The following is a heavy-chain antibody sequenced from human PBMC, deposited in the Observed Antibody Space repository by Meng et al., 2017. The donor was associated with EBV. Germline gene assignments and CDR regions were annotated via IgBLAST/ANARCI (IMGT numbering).Heavy chain of an antibody. CDR2: IYWDDDK. CDR3: AHIIAARPFDY. Sequence: HITLKGSGPPLVKPTQTLTLTGTFFGFSLSTRGVGVGWIRQPPGKALEWLALIYWDDDKRYSPSLKSRLTITKDTSKNQVVLTMTNMDPVDAATYYCAHIIAARPFDYWGQGTLVTASS. D-gene: IGHD6-6*01. V-gene: IGHV2-5*02. J-gene: IGHJ4*02. CDR1: GFSLSTRGVG.